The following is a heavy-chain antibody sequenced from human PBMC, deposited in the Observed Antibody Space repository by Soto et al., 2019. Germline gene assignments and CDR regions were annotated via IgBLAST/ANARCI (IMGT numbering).Heavy chain of an antibody. CDR2: IRTKANRYAT. CDR1: GFTFSGPA. V-gene: IGHV3-73*01. CDR3: TRQNGDFFEY. J-gene: IGHJ4*02. D-gene: IGHD4-17*01. Sequence: PGGSLRLSCAASGFTFSGPAMHWVRQASGKGLEWVGHIRTKANRYATVYAESVKGRFTISRDDSKNTAYLQVNSLKTEDTAVYYCTRQNGDFFEYWGQGALVTVSS.